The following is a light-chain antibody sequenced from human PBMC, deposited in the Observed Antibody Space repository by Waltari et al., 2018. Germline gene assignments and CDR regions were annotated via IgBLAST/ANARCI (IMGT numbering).Light chain of an antibody. CDR1: SGHSSYA. Sequence: QLVLTQSPSASASLGASVKLTCTLSSGHSSYAIAWHQQQPGKGPRYLMKLNSDGSPSKGDGIPDRFSGSSSGAERYLTISSLQSEDEADYYCQTWGTGIQVFGGGTKLTVL. J-gene: IGLJ2*01. CDR2: LNSDGSP. CDR3: QTWGTGIQV. V-gene: IGLV4-69*01.